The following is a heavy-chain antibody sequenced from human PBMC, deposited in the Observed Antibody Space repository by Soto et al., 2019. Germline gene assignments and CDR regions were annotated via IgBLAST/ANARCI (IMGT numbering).Heavy chain of an antibody. Sequence: SETLSLTCSVSGGSISSSSYYGGWIRQPPGKGLEWIGSIYYSGSTYYNPSLKSRVTISVDTSKNQFSLKLSSVTAADTAVYYCASGGGGLWQPFDYWGQGTLVTVSS. CDR1: GGSISSSSYY. V-gene: IGHV4-39*01. D-gene: IGHD5-18*01. J-gene: IGHJ4*02. CDR3: ASGGGGLWQPFDY. CDR2: IYYSGST.